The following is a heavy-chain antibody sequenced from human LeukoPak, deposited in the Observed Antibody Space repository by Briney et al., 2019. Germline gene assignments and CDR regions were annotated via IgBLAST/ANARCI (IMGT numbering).Heavy chain of an antibody. V-gene: IGHV1-18*01. CDR3: ARSLGYCSSTSCYYYMDV. J-gene: IGHJ6*03. D-gene: IGHD2-2*01. Sequence: ASVKVSCKASGYTFTRYGISWVRQAPGQGLEWMGWISAYNGNTNYAQKLQGRVTMTTDTSTSTAYMELSSLRSEDTAVYYCARSLGYCSSTSCYYYMDVWGRGTTLTVSS. CDR2: ISAYNGNT. CDR1: GYTFTRYG.